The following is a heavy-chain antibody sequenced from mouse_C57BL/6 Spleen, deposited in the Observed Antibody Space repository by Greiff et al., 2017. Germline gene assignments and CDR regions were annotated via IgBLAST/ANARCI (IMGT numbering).Heavy chain of an antibody. CDR3: ARRHYYGSSLYAMDY. D-gene: IGHD1-1*01. CDR1: GFSLTSYG. CDR2: RWSGGST. J-gene: IGHJ4*01. V-gene: IGHV2-2*01. Sequence: VQLQQSGPGLVQPSQSLSITCTVSGFSLTSYGVHWVRQSPGKGLEWLGVRWSGGSTDYNAAFISRLSISKDNSKSQVFFKMNSLQADDTAIYYCARRHYYGSSLYAMDYWGQGTSVTVSS.